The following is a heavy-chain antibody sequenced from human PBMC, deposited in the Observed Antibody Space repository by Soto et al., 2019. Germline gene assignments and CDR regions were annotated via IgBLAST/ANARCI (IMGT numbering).Heavy chain of an antibody. D-gene: IGHD1-26*01. CDR3: AREDILGTRSFDY. J-gene: IGHJ4*02. Sequence: GWSLRLSCASSVFSFVMYSMKWVRQAPGKGLEWVSYISSNSVTIYDTDSGRGRFTISRDNAKNLLYLQMNSLRDEDTAVYYCAREDILGTRSFDYWGQGTQVTVSS. V-gene: IGHV3-48*02. CDR2: ISSNSVTI. CDR1: VFSFVMYS.